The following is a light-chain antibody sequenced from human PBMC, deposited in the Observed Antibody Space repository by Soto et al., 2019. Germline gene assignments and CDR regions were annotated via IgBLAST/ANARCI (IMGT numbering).Light chain of an antibody. Sequence: QLVLTQSPSASGSPGQSVTISCTGTSSDVGGYNCVSWYQQHPGKAPQLMIYEVTKRPSGVPDRFSGSKSGNTASLTVSGLQAEDEADYYCSSYAGSNTVLFGGGTRLTVL. V-gene: IGLV2-8*01. CDR1: SSDVGGYNC. CDR2: EVT. CDR3: SSYAGSNTVL. J-gene: IGLJ2*01.